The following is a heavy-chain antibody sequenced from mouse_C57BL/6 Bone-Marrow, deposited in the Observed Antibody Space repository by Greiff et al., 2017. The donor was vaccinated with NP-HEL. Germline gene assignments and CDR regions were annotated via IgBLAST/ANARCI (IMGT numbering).Heavy chain of an antibody. CDR1: GFTFSDYY. J-gene: IGHJ1*03. D-gene: IGHD1-1*01. V-gene: IGHV5-16*01. CDR3: AREGNYGSSYWYFDV. CDR2: INYDGSST. Sequence: EVKLVESEGGLVQPGSSMKLSCTASGFTFSDYYMAWVRQVPEKGLEWVANINYDGSSTYYLDSLKSRFIISRDNAKNILYLQMSSLKSEDTATYYCAREGNYGSSYWYFDVWGTGTTVTVSS.